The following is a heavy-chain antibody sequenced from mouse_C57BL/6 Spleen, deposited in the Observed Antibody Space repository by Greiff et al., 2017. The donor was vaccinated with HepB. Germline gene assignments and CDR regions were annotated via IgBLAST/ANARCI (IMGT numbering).Heavy chain of an antibody. CDR3: AREDSSGYGAMDY. Sequence: QVQLQQPGAELAKPGASVKMSCKASGYTFTSYWITWVKQRPGQGLEWIGDIYPGSGSTNYNEKFKSKATLTVDTSSSTAYMQLSSLTSEDSAVYYCAREDSSGYGAMDYWGQGTSVTVSS. J-gene: IGHJ4*01. V-gene: IGHV1-55*01. D-gene: IGHD3-2*02. CDR1: GYTFTSYW. CDR2: IYPGSGST.